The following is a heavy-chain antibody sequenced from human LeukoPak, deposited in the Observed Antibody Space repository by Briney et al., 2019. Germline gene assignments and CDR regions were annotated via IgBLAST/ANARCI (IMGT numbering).Heavy chain of an antibody. V-gene: IGHV3-9*01. CDR1: GFAFDDYA. D-gene: IGHD3-3*01. J-gene: IGHJ6*02. CDR2: ISWNSGSI. Sequence: QPGRSLRLSCAASGFAFDDYAMHWVRQAPGKGLEWVSGISWNSGSIGYADSVKGRFTISRDNAKNSLYLQMNSLRAEDTAVYYCASLRFLDVWGQGTTVTVSS. CDR3: ASLRFLDV.